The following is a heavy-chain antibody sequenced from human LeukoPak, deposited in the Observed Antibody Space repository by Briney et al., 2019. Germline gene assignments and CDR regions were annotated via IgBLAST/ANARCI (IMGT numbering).Heavy chain of an antibody. Sequence: EASVKVSCKASGYTFTDYSLHWVRQAPGQGLEWMGWMNPNSGGTNYAQQFQGRVTMTRDTSISTAYMELSRLRSDDTAVYYCARRDCRSTSCYNANYGLDVWGQGTTVTVSS. V-gene: IGHV1-2*02. CDR1: GYTFTDYS. J-gene: IGHJ6*02. D-gene: IGHD2-2*02. CDR3: ARRDCRSTSCYNANYGLDV. CDR2: MNPNSGGT.